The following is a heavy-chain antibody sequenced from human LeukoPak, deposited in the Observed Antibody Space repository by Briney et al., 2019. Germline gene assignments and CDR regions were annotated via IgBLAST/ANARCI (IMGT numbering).Heavy chain of an antibody. CDR1: GFTFSSYA. CDR3: VKDIDYGSGTYFKSFDY. J-gene: IGHJ4*02. CDR2: ISGSGGST. V-gene: IGHV3-23*01. D-gene: IGHD3-10*01. Sequence: GGSLRLSCAASGFTFSSYAMSWVRQAPGKGLEWVSAISGSGGSTYYADSVKGRFTISRDNSKNTLYLQMNSLRVEDTALYYCVKDIDYGSGTYFKSFDYWGQGTLVTVSS.